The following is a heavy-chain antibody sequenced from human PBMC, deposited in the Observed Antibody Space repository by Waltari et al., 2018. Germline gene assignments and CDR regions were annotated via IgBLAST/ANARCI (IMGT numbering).Heavy chain of an antibody. CDR3: AREQLEGFDY. CDR1: GFTFSSYA. V-gene: IGHV3-30*04. CDR2: ISYDGRNK. D-gene: IGHD6-6*01. Sequence: QVQLVESGGGVVQPGRSLRLSCAASGFTFSSYAMHWVRQAPGKGLEWVAVISYDGRNKYDADSVKGRFTISRDNSKNTLYLQMNSLRAEDTAVYYCAREQLEGFDYWGQGTLVTVSS. J-gene: IGHJ4*02.